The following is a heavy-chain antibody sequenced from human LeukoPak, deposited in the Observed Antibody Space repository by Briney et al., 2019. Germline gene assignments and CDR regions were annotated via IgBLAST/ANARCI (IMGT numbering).Heavy chain of an antibody. CDR3: ARDGPWKSDS. D-gene: IGHD1-1*01. CDR1: GFTVSSYY. V-gene: IGHV3-66*01. CDR2: LYSDGAT. J-gene: IGHJ4*02. Sequence: GGSLRLSCAASGFTVSSYYMNWVRQAPGKELQWVSILYSDGATYYADSVKGRFTISTRSTLYLQMNSLRAEDTAVYFCARDGPWKSDSWGQGTLVTVSS.